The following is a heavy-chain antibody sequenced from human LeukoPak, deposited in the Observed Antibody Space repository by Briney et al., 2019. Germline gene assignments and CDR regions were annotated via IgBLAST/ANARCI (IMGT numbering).Heavy chain of an antibody. V-gene: IGHV1-2*02. CDR2: INPNSGGT. CDR3: ARGSYGDYVWGRYRYSFDY. Sequence: ASVKVSCKASGYTFTGYYMHWVRQAPGQGLEWMGWINPNSGGTNYAQKFQGRVTMTRDTSISTAYMELSRLRSDDTAVYYCARGSYGDYVWGRYRYSFDYWGQGTLVTVSS. CDR1: GYTFTGYY. D-gene: IGHD3-16*02. J-gene: IGHJ4*02.